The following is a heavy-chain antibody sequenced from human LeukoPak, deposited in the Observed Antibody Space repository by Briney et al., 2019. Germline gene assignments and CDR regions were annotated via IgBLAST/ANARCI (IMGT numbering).Heavy chain of an antibody. V-gene: IGHV3-48*01. D-gene: IGHD5-18*01. CDR2: ITSSGSTI. CDR3: ARYHTALNY. Sequence: GGSLRLSCAASGFSFNTYSMNWVGQAPGKGLEWVSYITSSGSTISYADSVKGRFTISRDNSKNTLYLQMNNLRVEDTAVYYCARYHTALNYWGQGTLVTASS. CDR1: GFSFNTYS. J-gene: IGHJ4*02.